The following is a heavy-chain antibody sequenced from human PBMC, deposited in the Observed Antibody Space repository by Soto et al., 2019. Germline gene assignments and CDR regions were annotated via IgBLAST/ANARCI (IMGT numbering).Heavy chain of an antibody. J-gene: IGHJ6*02. CDR3: ARDRSPGGINVYYNYDMDV. CDR1: GYAFTSYG. Sequence: VASVKVSCKASGYAFTSYGISWVRQAPGQGLEWMGWISAYNGNTNYAHKLQGRVTMTTDASTRTAYMELRSLRSDDTAVYYCARDRSPGGINVYYNYDMDVWGQGTTVTVSS. V-gene: IGHV1-18*01. CDR2: ISAYNGNT. D-gene: IGHD3-16*01.